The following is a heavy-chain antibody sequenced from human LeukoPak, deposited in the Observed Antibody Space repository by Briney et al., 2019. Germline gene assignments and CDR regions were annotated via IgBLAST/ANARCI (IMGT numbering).Heavy chain of an antibody. Sequence: GGSPRLSCAASGFTFSSYSMNWVRQAPGKGLEWVSSISSSSSYIYYADSVKGRFTISRDNAKNSLYLQMNSLRAEDTAVYYCARSSSGYYSYYFDYWGQGTLVTVSS. D-gene: IGHD3-22*01. J-gene: IGHJ4*02. CDR3: ARSSSGYYSYYFDY. CDR1: GFTFSSYS. CDR2: ISSSSSYI. V-gene: IGHV3-21*01.